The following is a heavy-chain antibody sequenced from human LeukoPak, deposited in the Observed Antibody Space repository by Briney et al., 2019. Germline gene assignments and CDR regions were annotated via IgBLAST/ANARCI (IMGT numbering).Heavy chain of an antibody. J-gene: IGHJ4*02. CDR3: ARGAATGPTLGLDY. CDR1: GFTVSSNY. Sequence: GGSLRLFCVASGFTVSSNYMTWVRQAPGKGLEWVSVIYTGGTPYYADSVKGRFTISRDISKNTVYLQMNSLRVEDTAVYFCARGAATGPTLGLDYWGQGTLVTVSS. D-gene: IGHD6-13*01. V-gene: IGHV3-53*01. CDR2: IYTGGTP.